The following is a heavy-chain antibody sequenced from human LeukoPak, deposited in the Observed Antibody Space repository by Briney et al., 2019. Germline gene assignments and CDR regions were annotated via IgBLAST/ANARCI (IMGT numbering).Heavy chain of an antibody. V-gene: IGHV4-59*01. CDR3: ARDHSGFSGYLFDY. D-gene: IGHD5-12*01. CDR1: GGPISSYY. J-gene: IGHJ4*02. CDR2: IYYSGST. Sequence: SETLSLTCTVSGGPISSYYWSWIRQPPGKGLEWIGYIYYSGSTNYNPSLKSRVTISVDTSKNQFSLKLSSVTAADTAVYYCARDHSGFSGYLFDYWGQGTLVTVSS.